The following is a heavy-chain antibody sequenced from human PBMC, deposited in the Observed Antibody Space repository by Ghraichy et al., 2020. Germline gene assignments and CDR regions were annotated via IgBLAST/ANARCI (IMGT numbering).Heavy chain of an antibody. Sequence: SETLSLTCTVSSGSISSGGYYWSWIRQHPGKGLEWIGYIYYSGSTYYNPSLKSRVTISVDTSKNQFSLKLSSVTAADTAVYYCARVNPRPELIAARPDYFDYWGQGTLVTVSS. D-gene: IGHD6-6*01. CDR1: SGSISSGGYY. CDR3: ARVNPRPELIAARPDYFDY. J-gene: IGHJ4*02. CDR2: IYYSGST. V-gene: IGHV4-31*03.